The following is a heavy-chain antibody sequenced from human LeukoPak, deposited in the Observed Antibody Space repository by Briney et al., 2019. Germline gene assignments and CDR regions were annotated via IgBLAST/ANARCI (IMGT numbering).Heavy chain of an antibody. CDR2: INPNSGGT. J-gene: IGHJ6*02. Sequence: ASVKVSCKASGYTFTGYYMHWVRQAPGQGLEWMGWINPNSGGTNYAQKFQGRVTMTRDTSISTAYMELSRLRSDDTAVYYCARVLSSAIGRGGLDYFYGIDGLGQGTTVTVSS. D-gene: IGHD3-10*01. V-gene: IGHV1-2*02. CDR1: GYTFTGYY. CDR3: ARVLSSAIGRGGLDYFYGIDG.